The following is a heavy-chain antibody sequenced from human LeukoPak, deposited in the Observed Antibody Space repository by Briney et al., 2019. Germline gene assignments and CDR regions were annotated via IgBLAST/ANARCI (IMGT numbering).Heavy chain of an antibody. CDR3: AREVQGDAFDI. Sequence: SETLSLTCTVSGGSISSGIYYWSWIRQPAGKGLEWIGRIYTSGSTNYNPSLKSRVTISVDTSKNQFSLKLSSVTAADTAVYYCAREVQGDAFDIWGQGTMVTVSS. J-gene: IGHJ3*02. CDR2: IYTSGST. CDR1: GGSISSGIYY. V-gene: IGHV4-61*02.